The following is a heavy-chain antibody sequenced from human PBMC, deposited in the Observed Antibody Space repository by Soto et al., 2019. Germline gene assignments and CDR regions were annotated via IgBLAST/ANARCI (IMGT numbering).Heavy chain of an antibody. CDR1: GFTFSSDW. D-gene: IGHD6-13*01. Sequence: EVQLVESGGGLVQPGGSLRLSCAASGFTFSSDWMSWVRQAPGKGLEWVANIKQDGSEKYYVDSVKGRFTISRDNAKNSLSLQMNSLRAEDTAVYYCARVGRGSSWYRFWGQGTLVTVSS. V-gene: IGHV3-7*01. CDR3: ARVGRGSSWYRF. J-gene: IGHJ4*02. CDR2: IKQDGSEK.